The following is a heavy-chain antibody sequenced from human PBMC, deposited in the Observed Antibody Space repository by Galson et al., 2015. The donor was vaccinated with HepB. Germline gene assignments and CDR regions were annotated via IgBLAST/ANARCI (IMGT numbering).Heavy chain of an antibody. CDR3: TTDSDFYGSGKGY. V-gene: IGHV3-15*01. Sequence: LRLSCAASGFTFSNAWMSWVRQAPGKGLEWVGRIKSRTDGGTTDYAAPLKGRFTISRDDSRNMLYLQMNSLKTEDTAVYFCTTDSDFYGSGKGYWGQGTLVTVSS. CDR1: GFTFSNAW. J-gene: IGHJ4*02. D-gene: IGHD3-10*01. CDR2: IKSRTDGGTT.